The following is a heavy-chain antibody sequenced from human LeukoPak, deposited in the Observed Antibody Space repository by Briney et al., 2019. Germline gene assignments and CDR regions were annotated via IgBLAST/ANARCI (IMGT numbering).Heavy chain of an antibody. V-gene: IGHV3-7*01. J-gene: IGHJ6*02. CDR2: INQDGSER. CDR3: ARGNAMGV. CDR1: GFTFSSYW. Sequence: GGSLRLSCAASGFTFSSYWMTWVRQAPGKGLEWVANINQDGSERYYVDSVKGRFTISRDNAKNSLSLQMNSLRAEDTALYYCARGNAMGVWGQGTTVTASS.